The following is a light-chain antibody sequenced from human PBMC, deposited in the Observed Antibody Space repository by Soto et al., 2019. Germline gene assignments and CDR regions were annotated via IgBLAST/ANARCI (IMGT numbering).Light chain of an antibody. J-gene: IGKJ5*01. Sequence: EIVLTQSPATLSLSPAERATLSCRASQSVNSYFAWYQQKPGQAPRLLIYDASNRATGIPARFSGSGSGTDFTLTISSLEPEDFAVYYCQQRSNWPPITFGQGTRLEIK. V-gene: IGKV3-11*01. CDR3: QQRSNWPPIT. CDR2: DAS. CDR1: QSVNSY.